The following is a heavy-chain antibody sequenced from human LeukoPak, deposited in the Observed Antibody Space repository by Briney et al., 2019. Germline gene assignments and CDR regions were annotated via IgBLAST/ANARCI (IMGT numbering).Heavy chain of an antibody. D-gene: IGHD1-7*01. CDR3: ARVPPYTWNYGWFDP. CDR1: GYTFTSYG. V-gene: IGHV1-18*01. J-gene: IGHJ5*02. Sequence: ASVKVSCKASGYTFTSYGISWVPQAPGQGLEWVGWISAYNGNTDYGQKLQCRVTMTTDTSTSTAYIELRSLRSDDTAVYYCARVPPYTWNYGWFDPWGQGTLVTVSS. CDR2: ISAYNGNT.